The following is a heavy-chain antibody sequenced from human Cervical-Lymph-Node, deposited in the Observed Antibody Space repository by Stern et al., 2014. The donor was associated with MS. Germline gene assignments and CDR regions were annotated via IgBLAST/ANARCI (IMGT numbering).Heavy chain of an antibody. J-gene: IGHJ4*02. Sequence: QVQLVQSGGGVVQPGRSLRLSCAASGFTFSSYGMHWVRQAPGKGLEWVAVIWYDGSNKCYSDSVKGRFTISRDNSKNTLYLQMNSLRAEDTAVYYCARDRRDLGYCSGGSCYLPDYWGQGTLVTVSS. CDR2: IWYDGSNK. CDR3: ARDRRDLGYCSGGSCYLPDY. D-gene: IGHD2-15*01. CDR1: GFTFSSYG. V-gene: IGHV3-33*01.